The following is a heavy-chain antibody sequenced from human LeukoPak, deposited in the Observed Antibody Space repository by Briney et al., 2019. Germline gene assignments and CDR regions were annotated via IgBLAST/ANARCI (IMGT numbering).Heavy chain of an antibody. V-gene: IGHV4-4*07. Sequence: SETLSLTCTVSGDSISRYYWSWIRQPAGKGLEWIGRIYTSGSTNYNPSLKSRVTISVDTSKNQFSLKLSSVTAADTAVYYCARVWSKVSTRGLDYFDYWGQGTLVTVSS. CDR2: IYTSGST. CDR3: ARVWSKVSTRGLDYFDY. D-gene: IGHD3-10*01. J-gene: IGHJ4*02. CDR1: GDSISRYY.